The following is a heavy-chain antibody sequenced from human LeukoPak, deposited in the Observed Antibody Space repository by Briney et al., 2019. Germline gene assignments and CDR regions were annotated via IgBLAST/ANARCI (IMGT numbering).Heavy chain of an antibody. Sequence: SETLSLTCTVSGGSISGSGYYWAWIRQPPGKGLEWIGSIYYSGSTYYNPSLKSRVTISVDTSKNQFSLKLSSVTAADTAVYYCARDKLLTEPSWFDPWGQGTLVTVSS. J-gene: IGHJ5*02. CDR2: IYYSGST. CDR3: ARDKLLTEPSWFDP. V-gene: IGHV4-39*07. D-gene: IGHD1-14*01. CDR1: GGSISGSGYY.